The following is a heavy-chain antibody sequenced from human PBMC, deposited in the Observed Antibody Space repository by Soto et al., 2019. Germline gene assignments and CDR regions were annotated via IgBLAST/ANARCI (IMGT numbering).Heavy chain of an antibody. D-gene: IGHD3-3*01. CDR3: NSYPDFWGGHTPL. CDR2: VKSKADGGTA. J-gene: IGHJ4*02. Sequence: EVQLVESGGGLVQPGGSLRLSCAASGFSITNTWMHWVRQAPGKGLEWVGRVKSKADGGTADYAAPVKGRFTVSRDDSKNTQYLQMNSSKREDTAVYYCNSYPDFWGGHTPLWGQGTLVTVSS. V-gene: IGHV3-15*07. CDR1: GFSITNTW.